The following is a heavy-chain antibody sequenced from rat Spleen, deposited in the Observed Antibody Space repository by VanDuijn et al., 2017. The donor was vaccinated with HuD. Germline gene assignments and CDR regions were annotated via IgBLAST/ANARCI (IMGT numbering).Heavy chain of an antibody. V-gene: IGHV2S61*01. CDR3: ATQHYYDGYYRDS. J-gene: IGHJ2*01. CDR2: IWGDGST. CDR1: GFSLISYS. Sequence: QVHLKESGPGLVQPSQTLSLTCTISGFSLISYSVNWVRQSPGKGLEWMGGIWGDGSTNYNSALKYRLNISRDTSKSQVFLKMNNLQTEDTAMYFCATQHYYDGYYRDSWGQGVMVTVSS. D-gene: IGHD1-12*03.